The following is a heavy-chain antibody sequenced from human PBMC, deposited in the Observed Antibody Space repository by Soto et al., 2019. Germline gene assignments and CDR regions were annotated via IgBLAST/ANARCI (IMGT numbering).Heavy chain of an antibody. J-gene: IGHJ4*02. V-gene: IGHV3-23*01. D-gene: IGHD6-19*01. Sequence: EVQLLESGGGLVQPGGSLRLSCAASGFTFSYAMNWVRQAPGKGLEWVSVISGSGGSTYYADSVKGRFTISRDNSKNTLYLQMNSLRAEDTAVYYCASRSSGWYFDYWGQGTLVTVSS. CDR2: ISGSGGST. CDR3: ASRSSGWYFDY. CDR1: GFTFSYA.